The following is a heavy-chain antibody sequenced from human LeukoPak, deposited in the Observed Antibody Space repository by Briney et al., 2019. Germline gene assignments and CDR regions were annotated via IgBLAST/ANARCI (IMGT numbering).Heavy chain of an antibody. CDR3: AKDREGAVAGRALRYQNYYMDV. D-gene: IGHD6-19*01. CDR2: IRYDGSNK. V-gene: IGHV3-30*02. J-gene: IGHJ6*03. Sequence: QTGGSLRLSCAASGFTFSSYGMHWVRQAPGKGLEWVAFIRYDGSNKYYADSVKGRFTISRDNSKSTLYLQMNSLRAEDTAVYYCAKDREGAVAGRALRYQNYYMDVWGKGTTVTVSS. CDR1: GFTFSSYG.